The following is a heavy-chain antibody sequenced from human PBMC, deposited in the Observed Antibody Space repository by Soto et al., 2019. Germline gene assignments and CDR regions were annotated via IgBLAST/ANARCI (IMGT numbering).Heavy chain of an antibody. Sequence: LRLSCAASGFTFSDYYMSWIRQAPGKGLEWVSYISSSSYTNYADSVKGRFTISRDNAKNSLYLQMNSLRAEDTAVYYCAREGGYSYGFGMDVWGQGTTVTVSS. D-gene: IGHD5-18*01. J-gene: IGHJ6*02. CDR3: AREGGYSYGFGMDV. CDR2: ISSSSYT. V-gene: IGHV3-11*06. CDR1: GFTFSDYY.